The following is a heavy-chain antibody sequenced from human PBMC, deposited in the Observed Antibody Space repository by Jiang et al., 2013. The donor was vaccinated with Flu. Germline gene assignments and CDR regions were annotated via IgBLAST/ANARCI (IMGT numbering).Heavy chain of an antibody. D-gene: IGHD5-24*01. CDR1: GGSFSGYY. J-gene: IGHJ4*02. Sequence: LLKPSETLSLTCAVYGGSFSGYYWSWIRQPPGKGLEWIGEINHSGSTNYNPSLKSRVTISVDTSKNQFSLKLSSVTAADTAVYYCARASRWLQAADYWGQGTLVTVSS. V-gene: IGHV4-34*01. CDR3: ARASRWLQAADY. CDR2: INHSGST.